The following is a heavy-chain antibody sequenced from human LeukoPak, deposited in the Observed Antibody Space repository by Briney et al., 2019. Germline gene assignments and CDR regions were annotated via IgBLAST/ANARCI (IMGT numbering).Heavy chain of an antibody. D-gene: IGHD1-1*01. CDR1: GFTFSSYG. V-gene: IGHV3-33*06. CDR3: AKAPPYKKYFDY. J-gene: IGHJ4*02. CDR2: IWYDGSNK. Sequence: GGSLRLSCAASGFTFSSYGMHWVRQAPDKGLEWVAVIWYDGSNKYYADSVKGRFTISRDNSKNTLYLQMNSLRAEDTAVYYCAKAPPYKKYFDYWGQGTLVTVSS.